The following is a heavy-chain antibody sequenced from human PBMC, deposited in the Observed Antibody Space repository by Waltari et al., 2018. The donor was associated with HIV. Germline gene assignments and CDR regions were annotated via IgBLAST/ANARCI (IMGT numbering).Heavy chain of an antibody. Sequence: EVQLVETGGGLIQPGGSLRLSCAASGFTVSRTYMSWVRQAPGKGLEWVSVIYSGGSTYYADSVKGRFTISRDNSKNTLYLQMNSLRAEDTAVYYCARDLEMATLALGYWGQGTLVTVST. CDR3: ARDLEMATLALGY. V-gene: IGHV3-53*02. CDR1: GFTVSRTY. J-gene: IGHJ4*02. D-gene: IGHD5-12*01. CDR2: IYSGGST.